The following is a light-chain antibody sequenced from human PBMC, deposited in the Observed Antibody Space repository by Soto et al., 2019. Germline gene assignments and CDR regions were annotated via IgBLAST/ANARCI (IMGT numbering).Light chain of an antibody. Sequence: EIVVTQAPGTLSLSPGERATLSCRASQSVNTIYFAWYQQKPGQAPRLLIYSTSNRATSIPDRFSDSGSGKDFTLTISRLEPYDFVVYYRQKYDTSPRTFGQGTRV. CDR1: QSVNTIY. V-gene: IGKV3-20*01. CDR2: STS. CDR3: QKYDTSPRT. J-gene: IGKJ1*01.